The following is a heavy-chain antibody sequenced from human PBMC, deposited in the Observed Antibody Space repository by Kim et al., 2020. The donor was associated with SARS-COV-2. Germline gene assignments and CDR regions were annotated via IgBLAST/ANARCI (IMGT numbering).Heavy chain of an antibody. CDR1: GFTFSSYA. J-gene: IGHJ4*02. D-gene: IGHD3-16*01. CDR3: AKGARPEGEFNY. Sequence: GGSLRLSCAASGFTFSSYAMSWVRQAPGKGLEWVSGISGSGGSTYSADSVKGRFTISRDNSKNTLYLQMNSLRAEDTAIYYCAKGARPEGEFNYWGQGTLVTVSS. V-gene: IGHV3-23*01. CDR2: ISGSGGST.